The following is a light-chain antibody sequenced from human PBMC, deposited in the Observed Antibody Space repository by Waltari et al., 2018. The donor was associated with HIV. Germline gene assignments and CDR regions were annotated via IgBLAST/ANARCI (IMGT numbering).Light chain of an antibody. CDR1: QRISSW. CDR2: KAS. Sequence: DIQMTQSPSTLSASVGDRVTITCRGSQRISSWLAWYQQEPGKAPKLLIYKASSLESGVPSRFSGSGSGTEFTLTISSLQPDDFATYYCQQYNSYSRTFGQGTKGEIK. J-gene: IGKJ1*01. V-gene: IGKV1-5*03. CDR3: QQYNSYSRT.